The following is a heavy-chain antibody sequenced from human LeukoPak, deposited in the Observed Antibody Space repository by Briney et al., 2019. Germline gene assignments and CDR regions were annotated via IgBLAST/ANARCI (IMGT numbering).Heavy chain of an antibody. CDR1: GGSISSGGYY. J-gene: IGHJ3*02. Sequence: ASETLSLTCTVSGGSISSGGYYWCWFRQHPGKGLEWIGYIYYSGSTDYNPSLKSRFTMSVDTSKNQFSLKLSSVTAADTAVYYCASADYDMAFDIWGQGTMVTVSS. CDR2: IYYSGST. V-gene: IGHV4-31*03. CDR3: ASADYDMAFDI. D-gene: IGHD3-9*01.